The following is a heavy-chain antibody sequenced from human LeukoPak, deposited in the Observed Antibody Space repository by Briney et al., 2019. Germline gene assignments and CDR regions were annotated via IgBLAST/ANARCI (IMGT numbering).Heavy chain of an antibody. Sequence: GGSLRLSCVASGFTFDDYGMFWVRQTPGKGLEWVSGISWNSGIIVYADSVKGRFTISRDNAKDSLFLQMNSLRVEDTALYYCARIRAQALDYWGQGTLVTVSS. D-gene: IGHD2-15*01. V-gene: IGHV3-9*01. CDR1: GFTFDDYG. J-gene: IGHJ4*02. CDR2: ISWNSGII. CDR3: ARIRAQALDY.